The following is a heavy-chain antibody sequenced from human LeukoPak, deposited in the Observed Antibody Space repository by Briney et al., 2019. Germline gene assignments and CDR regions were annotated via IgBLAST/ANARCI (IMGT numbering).Heavy chain of an antibody. J-gene: IGHJ4*02. CDR2: INAGNGNT. CDR1: GYTFTSYA. V-gene: IGHV1-3*01. CDR3: ARDPGGTWGFDY. D-gene: IGHD7-27*01. Sequence: GASVKVSCKASGYTFTSYAMHWVRQAPGQRLEWMGWINAGNGNTKYSQKFQDRISMTTDTSTSTAYMGLRSLKSDDTAVYYCARDPGGTWGFDYWGQGALVTVSS.